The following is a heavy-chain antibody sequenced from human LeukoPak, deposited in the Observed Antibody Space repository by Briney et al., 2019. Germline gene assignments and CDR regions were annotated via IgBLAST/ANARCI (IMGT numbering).Heavy chain of an antibody. J-gene: IGHJ4*02. D-gene: IGHD3-16*01. CDR3: GRAFPPLRTSSAGDL. V-gene: IGHV3-21*01. CDR1: GFIFSSYA. CDR2: ISGLSTHI. Sequence: GGSLRLSCAASGFIFSSYAMSWVRQAPGKGLEWVSSISGLSTHIYYGDSVKGRFSISRDNAKNSVYLQMNSLGVEDTAIYYCGRAFPPLRTSSAGDLWGQGILVTVSS.